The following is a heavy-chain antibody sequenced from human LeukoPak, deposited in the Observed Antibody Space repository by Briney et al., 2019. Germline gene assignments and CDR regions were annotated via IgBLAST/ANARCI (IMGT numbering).Heavy chain of an antibody. CDR2: IIPIFGTA. J-gene: IGHJ5*02. Sequence: GASVKVSCKASGGTFSSYAISWVRQAPGQGLEWMGGIIPIFGTANYAQKFQGRVTMTRDTSITTAYMELSSLKSDDTAVYYCARGRSKWELLLVPTWIDPWGQGTLVTVSS. V-gene: IGHV1-69*05. CDR1: GGTFSSYA. CDR3: ARGRSKWELLLVPTWIDP. D-gene: IGHD1-26*01.